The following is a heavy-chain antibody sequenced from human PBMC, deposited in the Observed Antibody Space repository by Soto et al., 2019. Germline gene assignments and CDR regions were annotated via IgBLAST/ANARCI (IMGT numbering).Heavy chain of an antibody. D-gene: IGHD2-8*01. Sequence: QVQLVQSGPEVKKPGASVKVSCKASGYTFTNYGFNWVRQAPGQGLEWMGWISAYNGHTKYSQILQGRVTMTTDTSTSTAYMELRSLTSDDTAVYYCAREGGGTNALGYWGQGTLVSVPS. J-gene: IGHJ4*02. CDR3: AREGGGTNALGY. CDR1: GYTFTNYG. V-gene: IGHV1-18*01. CDR2: ISAYNGHT.